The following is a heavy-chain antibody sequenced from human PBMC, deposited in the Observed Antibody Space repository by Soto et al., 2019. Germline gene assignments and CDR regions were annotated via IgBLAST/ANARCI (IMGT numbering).Heavy chain of an antibody. D-gene: IGHD3-3*01. V-gene: IGHV4-61*01. CDR1: GGSVSSGSYY. CDR3: ARAATLSGYYTGGYYYGIDV. Sequence: SETLSLTCTVFGGSVSSGSYYWSWIRQPPGKGLEWIGCIYYSGSTNYNPSLKSRVTISVDTSKNQFSLKLSSVTAADTAVYYCARAATLSGYYTGGYYYGIDVWGQGTTVTV. J-gene: IGHJ6*02. CDR2: IYYSGST.